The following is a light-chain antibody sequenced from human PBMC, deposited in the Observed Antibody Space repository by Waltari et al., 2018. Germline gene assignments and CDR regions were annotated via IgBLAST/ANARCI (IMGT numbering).Light chain of an antibody. J-gene: IGKJ4*01. CDR1: QSILSGSDNKNY. V-gene: IGKV4-1*01. Sequence: DIVMTQSPDSLAVSLGERATINCRSSQSILSGSDNKNYLVWYQQKPGQLPKLLISWASTRESGVPYRFSGGGSATDFSLTISSLQAEDVAVYYCQQCYSSPLTFGGGTKVEIK. CDR3: QQCYSSPLT. CDR2: WAS.